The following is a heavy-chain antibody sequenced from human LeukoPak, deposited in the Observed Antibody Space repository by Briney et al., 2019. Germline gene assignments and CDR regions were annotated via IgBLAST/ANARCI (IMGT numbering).Heavy chain of an antibody. V-gene: IGHV3-20*04. D-gene: IGHD6-19*01. CDR2: INWNGGST. Sequence: PGGSLRLSCAASGFTFDDYSMTWVRQAPGKGLEWVSGINWNGGSTGYADSVKGRFTISRDNSKNTLYLQMNSLRAEDTAVYYCAKGGIAVAGTSYYYYMDVWGKGTTVTISS. CDR1: GFTFDDYS. CDR3: AKGGIAVAGTSYYYYMDV. J-gene: IGHJ6*03.